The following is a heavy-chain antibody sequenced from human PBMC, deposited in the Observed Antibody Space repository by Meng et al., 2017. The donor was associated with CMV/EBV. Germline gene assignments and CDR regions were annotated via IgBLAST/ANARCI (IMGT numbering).Heavy chain of an antibody. CDR1: GGTFSSYA. V-gene: IGHV1-69*10. CDR2: IIPILGRA. D-gene: IGHD6-6*01. CDR3: ARASSSSSERGGHYYYYYGMDV. Sequence: SVKVSCKASGGTFSSYAISWVRQAPGQGLEWMGGIIPILGRANYAQKFQGRVTITADKSTSTAYMELSSLRSEDTAVYYCARASSSSSERGGHYYYYYGMDVWGQGTTVTVSS. J-gene: IGHJ6*02.